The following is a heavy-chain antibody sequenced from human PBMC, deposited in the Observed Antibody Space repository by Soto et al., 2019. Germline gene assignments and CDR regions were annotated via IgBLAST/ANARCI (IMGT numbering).Heavy chain of an antibody. J-gene: IGHJ6*02. CDR3: ARAVPIPLMLQPYYGTDV. Sequence: GASVKVSCKASGGTISSYAISWVRQAPGQGLEWMGGIIPIFGTANYAQKFQGRVTITADESTSTAYMELSSLRSEDTAVYYCARAVPIPLMLQPYYGTDVCGQGTTVSLSS. D-gene: IGHD2-2*01. V-gene: IGHV1-69*13. CDR2: IIPIFGTA. CDR1: GGTISSYA.